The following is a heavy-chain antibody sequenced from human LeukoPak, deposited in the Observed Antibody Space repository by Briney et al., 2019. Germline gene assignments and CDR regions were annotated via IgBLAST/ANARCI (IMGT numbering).Heavy chain of an antibody. J-gene: IGHJ3*02. CDR2: ISFDGSNK. Sequence: PGRSLILSCAASGFTFSNYGMHWVRQAPGKGLEWVAVISFDGSNKYYADSVKGRFTISRDNSKNTLYLQMNSLRAEDTAVYYCAKSIVGATGDAFDIWGQGTMVTVSS. D-gene: IGHD1-26*01. V-gene: IGHV3-30*18. CDR1: GFTFSNYG. CDR3: AKSIVGATGDAFDI.